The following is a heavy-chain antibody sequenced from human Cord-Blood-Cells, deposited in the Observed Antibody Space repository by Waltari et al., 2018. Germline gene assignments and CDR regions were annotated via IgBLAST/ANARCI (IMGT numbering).Heavy chain of an antibody. CDR2: MNPNSGKQ. CDR1: GYTFTSYD. D-gene: IGHD5-18*01. V-gene: IGHV1-8*01. J-gene: IGHJ6*02. CDR3: ARDLGYSYGYEVLYYYYYGMDV. Sequence: QVQLVQSGAEVKKPGASVKVSCKASGYTFTSYDINWVRQATGQGLEWMGWMNPNSGKQGYAQKVQCRVPRTRNTSISTAYMELSSLRSEDTAVYYCARDLGYSYGYEVLYYYYYGMDVWGQGTTVTVSS.